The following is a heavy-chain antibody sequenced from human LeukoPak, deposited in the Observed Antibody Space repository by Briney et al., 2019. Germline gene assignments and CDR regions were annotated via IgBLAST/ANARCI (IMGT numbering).Heavy chain of an antibody. CDR3: ARAKRLYYYGSGSYYNYYYYMDV. CDR1: GGSISSSSYY. V-gene: IGHV4-39*07. CDR2: IYYSGST. Sequence: PSETLSLTCTVSGGSISSSSYYWGWIRQPPGKGLEWIGSIYYSGSTYYNPSLKSRVTISVDTSKNQFSLKLSSVTAADTAVYYCARAKRLYYYGSGSYYNYYYYMDVWGKGTTVTVSS. D-gene: IGHD3-10*01. J-gene: IGHJ6*03.